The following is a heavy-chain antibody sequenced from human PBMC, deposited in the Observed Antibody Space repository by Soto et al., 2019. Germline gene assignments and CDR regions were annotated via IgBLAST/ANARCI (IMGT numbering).Heavy chain of an antibody. D-gene: IGHD1-26*01. V-gene: IGHV4-59*12. CDR1: GGSISSYY. CDR3: AREVEWELLPVAFDI. CDR2: IYHSGST. J-gene: IGHJ3*02. Sequence: PSETLSLTCTASGGSISSYYWSWIRQPPGKGLEWIGEIYHSGSTNYNPSLKSRVTISVDKSKNQFSLKLSSVTAADTAVYYCAREVEWELLPVAFDIWGQGTMVTVSS.